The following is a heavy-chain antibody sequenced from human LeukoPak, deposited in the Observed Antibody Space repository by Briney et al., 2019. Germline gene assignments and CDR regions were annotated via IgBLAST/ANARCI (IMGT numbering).Heavy chain of an antibody. D-gene: IGHD3-10*02. V-gene: IGHV3-48*03. J-gene: IGHJ6*04. Sequence: QPGGSLRLSCSASGFPFSSYEMNWVRPAPGKGLEWVSYISSSGSTIYYADSVKGRFTISRDNAKNSLYLQMNSLRAEDTAVYYCAELGITMIGGVWGKGTTVTISS. CDR1: GFPFSSYE. CDR2: ISSSGSTI. CDR3: AELGITMIGGV.